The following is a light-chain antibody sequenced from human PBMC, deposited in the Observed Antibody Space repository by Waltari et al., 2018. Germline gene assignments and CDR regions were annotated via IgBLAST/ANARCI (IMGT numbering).Light chain of an antibody. CDR3: HQYGYSPLFA. CDR1: QGVTSAS. J-gene: IGKJ3*01. CDR2: GAS. Sequence: IMLTQSPGTLSLSPGESATLPCWANQGVTSASFAWYQQKPGQPPSLLIYGASTRAAGVPDRFSGWGSDTNFTLTISRLEPEDFAVYYCHQYGYSPLFAFGPGTRVDVK. V-gene: IGKV3-20*01.